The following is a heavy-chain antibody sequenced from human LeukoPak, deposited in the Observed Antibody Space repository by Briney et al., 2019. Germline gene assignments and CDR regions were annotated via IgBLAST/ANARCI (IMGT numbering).Heavy chain of an antibody. V-gene: IGHV3-23*01. CDR2: ISASGDTT. CDR3: ASPDTPRAVSHSGAWYYFDY. CDR1: GFTFNTFT. J-gene: IGHJ4*02. Sequence: GGSLRLSCAASGFTFNTFTMIWVRQAPGKGLEWVSVISASGDTTYYADSVKGRFTISRDNFKNTLSLQMNSLRDDDTAVYFCASPDTPRAVSHSGAWYYFDYWGQGTLVTVSS. D-gene: IGHD6-13*01.